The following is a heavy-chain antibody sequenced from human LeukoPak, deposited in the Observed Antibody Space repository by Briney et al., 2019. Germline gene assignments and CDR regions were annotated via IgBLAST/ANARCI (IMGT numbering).Heavy chain of an antibody. CDR1: GYTFTSYD. CDR2: MNPNSGNT. V-gene: IGHV1-8*01. Sequence: ASVKVSCKASGYTFTSYDINWVRQATGQGLEWMGWMNPNSGNTGYAQKFQGRVTMTRNTSISTAYMELSSLRSEDTAVYYCATSCSGGSCYSDGSFDPWGQGTLVTVSS. D-gene: IGHD2-15*01. CDR3: ATSCSGGSCYSDGSFDP. J-gene: IGHJ5*02.